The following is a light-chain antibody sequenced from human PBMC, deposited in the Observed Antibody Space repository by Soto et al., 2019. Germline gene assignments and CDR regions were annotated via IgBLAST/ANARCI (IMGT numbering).Light chain of an antibody. J-gene: IGKJ1*01. V-gene: IGKV3-11*01. Sequence: LTQSPATLSVSPGQRVTLSCRASQSISSYLAWYQQRPGQPSRLLIYDASNRATGIPARFSGSGSGTDFTLTISSLEPEDFALYFCQQYGSSGTLGQGTKVGIK. CDR3: QQYGSSGT. CDR1: QSISSY. CDR2: DAS.